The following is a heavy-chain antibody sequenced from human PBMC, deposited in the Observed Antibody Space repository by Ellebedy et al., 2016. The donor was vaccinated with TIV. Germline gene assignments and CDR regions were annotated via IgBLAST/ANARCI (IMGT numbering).Heavy chain of an antibody. D-gene: IGHD6-19*01. J-gene: IGHJ4*02. CDR2: ISSHGGST. CDR3: ARRSRPDSSGWYFPDY. CDR1: GFTFSTYA. Sequence: GGSLRLSCAASGFTFSTYAMHWVRQAPGKGLEYVSAISSHGGSTFYANSVQGRFSISRDNSKNTLYLQMDSLRGEDMAVYYCARRSRPDSSGWYFPDYWGQGTLVTVSP. V-gene: IGHV3-64*01.